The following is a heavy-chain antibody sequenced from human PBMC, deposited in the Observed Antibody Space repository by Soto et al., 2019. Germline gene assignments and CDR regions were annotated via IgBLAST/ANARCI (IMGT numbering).Heavy chain of an antibody. CDR3: ARDGLPLHLPDEYCSGGSCYSDYYYGMDV. D-gene: IGHD2-15*01. J-gene: IGHJ6*02. CDR2: IIPIFGTA. V-gene: IGHV1-69*13. Sequence: GASVKVSCKASGGTFSSYAISWVRQAPGQGLEWMGGIIPIFGTANYAQKFQGRVTITADESTSTAYMELSSLRSEDTAVYYCARDGLPLHLPDEYCSGGSCYSDYYYGMDVWGQATTVTGFS. CDR1: GGTFSSYA.